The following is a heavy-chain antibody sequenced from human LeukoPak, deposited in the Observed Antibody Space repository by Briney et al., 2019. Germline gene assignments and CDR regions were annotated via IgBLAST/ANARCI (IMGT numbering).Heavy chain of an antibody. J-gene: IGHJ5*02. CDR1: GFTFSSYT. Sequence: GGSLRLSCAASGFTFSSYTMHWVRQAPGKGLEWVGRIRSNSDGGTIDYAAPVKGRFTLSRDDSKTTLYLQMNSLQTEDTAVYYCATDFYDSTWDQGTLVTVSS. D-gene: IGHD3-22*01. CDR2: IRSNSDGGTI. V-gene: IGHV3-15*07. CDR3: ATDFYDST.